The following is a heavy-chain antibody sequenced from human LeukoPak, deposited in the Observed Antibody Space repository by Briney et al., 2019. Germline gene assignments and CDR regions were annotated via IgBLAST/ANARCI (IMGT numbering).Heavy chain of an antibody. CDR3: ARVYYDSSGYPEIYYYYYMDV. CDR1: GGSISSSSYY. J-gene: IGHJ6*03. Sequence: PSETLSLTCTVSGGSISSSSYYWSWIRQPPGKGLEWIGSIYYSGSTYYNPSLKSRVTISVDTSKNQFSLKLSSVTAADTAVYYCARVYYDSSGYPEIYYYYYMDVWGKGTTVTVSS. D-gene: IGHD3-22*01. CDR2: IYYSGST. V-gene: IGHV4-39*07.